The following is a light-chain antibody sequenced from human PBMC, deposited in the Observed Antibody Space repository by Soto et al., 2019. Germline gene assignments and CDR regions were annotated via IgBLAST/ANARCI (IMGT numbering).Light chain of an antibody. Sequence: EIVLTQSPATLSLSPGERATLSCRASQSVSSYLAWYQHKPGQAPRPLIYDSSNRATGIPARFSSSASGTDFTLTISSLEPEDFAVYYCQQRSNWPHTFGPGTKLDIK. V-gene: IGKV3-11*01. CDR1: QSVSSY. CDR2: DSS. J-gene: IGKJ2*01. CDR3: QQRSNWPHT.